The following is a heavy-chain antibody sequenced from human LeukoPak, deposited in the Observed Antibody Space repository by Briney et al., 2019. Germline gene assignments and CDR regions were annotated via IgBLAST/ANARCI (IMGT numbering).Heavy chain of an antibody. CDR3: ARDQGDTAMVDY. J-gene: IGHJ4*02. Sequence: KTSETLSLTCTVSGGSISSGDYYWSWIRQPPGKGLEWIGYIYYSGSTYYNPSLKSRVTISVDTSKNQFSLKLSSVTAADTAVYYCARDQGDTAMVDYWGQGTLVTVSS. V-gene: IGHV4-30-4*08. CDR2: IYYSGST. D-gene: IGHD5-18*01. CDR1: GGSISSGDYY.